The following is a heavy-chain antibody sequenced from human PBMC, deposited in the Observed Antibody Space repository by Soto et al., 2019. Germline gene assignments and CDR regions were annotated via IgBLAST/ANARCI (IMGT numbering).Heavy chain of an antibody. Sequence: PSETLSLTCAVSGGSISSGGYSWSWIRQPPGKGLEWIGYIYHSGSTYYNPSLKSRVTISVDRSKNQFSLKLSSVTAADTAVYYCARGSGGYYYVWFDPWGQGTLVTVSS. V-gene: IGHV4-30-2*01. CDR1: GGSISSGGYS. J-gene: IGHJ5*02. CDR2: IYHSGST. D-gene: IGHD3-22*01. CDR3: ARGSGGYYYVWFDP.